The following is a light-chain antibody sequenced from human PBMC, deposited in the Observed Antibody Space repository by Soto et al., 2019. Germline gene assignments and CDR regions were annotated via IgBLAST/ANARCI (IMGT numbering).Light chain of an antibody. CDR3: SSYTSSSTPVV. V-gene: IGLV2-14*01. J-gene: IGLJ2*01. CDR1: SSDVGGYNY. Sequence: QSALTQPPSASGSPGQSVTISCTGTSSDVGGYNYVSWYQQHPGKAPKLIIYEVSHRPSGVSNRFSGSKSGNTASLTISGLQAEDEADYYCSSYTSSSTPVVFGGGTKLTVL. CDR2: EVS.